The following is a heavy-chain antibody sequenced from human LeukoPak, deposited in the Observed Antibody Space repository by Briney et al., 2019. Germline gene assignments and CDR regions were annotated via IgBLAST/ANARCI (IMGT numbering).Heavy chain of an antibody. CDR2: IIGSGGST. Sequence: GGSLRLSCAASGFTFSSYAMSWVRQAPGKGLEWVSAIIGSGGSTYYADSVKGRFTISRDNSKNTLYLQMNSLRAEDTAVYYCAKDYSSSSLSRWFDPWGQGTLVTVSS. CDR1: GFTFSSYA. D-gene: IGHD6-6*01. J-gene: IGHJ5*02. V-gene: IGHV3-23*01. CDR3: AKDYSSSSLSRWFDP.